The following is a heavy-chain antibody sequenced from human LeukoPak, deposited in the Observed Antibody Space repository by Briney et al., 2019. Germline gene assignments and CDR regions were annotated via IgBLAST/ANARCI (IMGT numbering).Heavy chain of an antibody. CDR2: INPSGGST. Sequence: ASVTVSCKASGYTFTSYYMHWVRQAPGQGLEWMGIINPSGGSTSYAQTFQGRVTMTRDISTSTVYMELISLRSEDTAVYYCASSGDTAKTYYYYYYMDVWGKGTTVTVSS. D-gene: IGHD5-18*01. J-gene: IGHJ6*03. CDR1: GYTFTSYY. CDR3: ASSGDTAKTYYYYYYMDV. V-gene: IGHV1-46*01.